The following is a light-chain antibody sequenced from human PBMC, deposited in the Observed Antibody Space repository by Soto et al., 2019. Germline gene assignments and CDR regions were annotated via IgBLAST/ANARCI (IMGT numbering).Light chain of an antibody. CDR2: EVS. Sequence: QSALTQPPSASGSPGQSVAISCTGTSSDVGGYNYVSWYQQHPGKAPKLMIYEVSNRPSGVSNRFSGSKSANTASLTISGLQADYEAHYYCTSYTSDNRSYVFGTGTKLTVL. CDR3: TSYTSDNRSYV. V-gene: IGLV2-14*01. CDR1: SSDVGGYNY. J-gene: IGLJ1*01.